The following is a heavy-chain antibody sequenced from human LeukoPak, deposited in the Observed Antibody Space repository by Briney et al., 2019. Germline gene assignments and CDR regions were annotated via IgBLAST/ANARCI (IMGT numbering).Heavy chain of an antibody. CDR1: GGSISNNY. V-gene: IGHV4-59*01. Sequence: PSETLSLTCTVSGGSISNNYWNWIRQPPGKGLEWIGYTDYTGRTNYNPSLKSRVTISIDTSENQFSLKLTSVTAADTAVYYCARDRVAASGLLDPWGQGTLVTVSS. CDR3: ARDRVAASGLLDP. D-gene: IGHD6-13*01. CDR2: TDYTGRT. J-gene: IGHJ5*02.